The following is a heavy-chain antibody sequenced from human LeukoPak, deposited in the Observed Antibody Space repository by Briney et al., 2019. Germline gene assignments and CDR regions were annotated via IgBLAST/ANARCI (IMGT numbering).Heavy chain of an antibody. Sequence: GGSLRLSCVASGFTCSRSAINWVRRAPGRGLEWVSIISGSGDNTNYADSVKGRFTISRDNSKNTLYLQMNSLRAEDTAVYYCARDSGSYSGYFDYWGQGTLVTVSS. CDR3: ARDSGSYSGYFDY. V-gene: IGHV3-23*01. D-gene: IGHD1-26*01. J-gene: IGHJ4*02. CDR2: ISGSGDNT. CDR1: GFTCSRSA.